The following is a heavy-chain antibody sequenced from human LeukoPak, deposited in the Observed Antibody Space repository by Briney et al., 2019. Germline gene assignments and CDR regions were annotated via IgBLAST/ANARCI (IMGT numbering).Heavy chain of an antibody. V-gene: IGHV3-7*01. D-gene: IGHD1-1*01. J-gene: IGHJ6*02. CDR2: IKQDGSEK. Sequence: SGGSLRLSCTASGFTFSSYWMSWVRQAPGKGLEWVAYIKQDGSEKYYVDSVKGQFTISRDNAKNSLYLQMNSLRAEDTAVYYCARPLDGYYYYGMDVWGQGTTVTVSS. CDR1: GFTFSSYW. CDR3: ARPLDGYYYYGMDV.